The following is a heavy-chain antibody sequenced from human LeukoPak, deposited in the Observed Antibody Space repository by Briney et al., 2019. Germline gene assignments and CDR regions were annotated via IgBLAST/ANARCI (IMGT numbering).Heavy chain of an antibody. CDR1: GFTFSSYA. D-gene: IGHD2-8*02. CDR3: AKTDTGGDHRGSYDF. CDR2: ISGNGGNP. V-gene: IGHV3-23*01. J-gene: IGHJ4*02. Sequence: GGSLRLSCAASGFTFSSYAMSWVRQAPGKGLEWVSGISGNGGNPFYADSVKGRFTISRDNSKSTLNLQMNSLRADDTAVYYCAKTDTGGDHRGSYDFWGQGTLVTVSS.